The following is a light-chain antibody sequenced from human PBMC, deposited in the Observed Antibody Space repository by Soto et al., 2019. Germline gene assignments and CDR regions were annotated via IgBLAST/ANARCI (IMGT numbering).Light chain of an antibody. Sequence: EIVLTQSPGTLSLSPGERATLSCRASQSVGSSYLAWYQQKPGQAPRLLIFDASTRATGIPDRFSGSGSGTDFTLTISRLEPEDVAVYYCQHYGDSPGFTFGPGTKVDIK. V-gene: IGKV3-20*01. CDR1: QSVGSSY. CDR3: QHYGDSPGFT. J-gene: IGKJ3*01. CDR2: DAS.